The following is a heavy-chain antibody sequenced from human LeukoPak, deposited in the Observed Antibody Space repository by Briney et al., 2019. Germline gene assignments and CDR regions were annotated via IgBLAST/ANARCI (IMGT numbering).Heavy chain of an antibody. CDR2: ISRSGTET. J-gene: IGHJ4*02. D-gene: IGHD4-23*01. Sequence: PGGSLRLSCAGAGFTFSNYGMSWVRQAPGKGLEWVSVISRSGTETYHADSARGRFTISRDNAKNTLYLQMNSLRAEDTAVYYCAKKSPDSSGNPAYDWGQGTLVTVSS. CDR3: AKKSPDSSGNPAYD. CDR1: GFTFSNYG. V-gene: IGHV3-23*01.